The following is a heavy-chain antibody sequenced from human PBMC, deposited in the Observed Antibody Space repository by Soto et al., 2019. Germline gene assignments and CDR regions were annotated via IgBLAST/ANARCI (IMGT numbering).Heavy chain of an antibody. CDR1: GYSFTSYW. CDR2: IDPSDSYT. J-gene: IGHJ6*02. CDR3: ASSPRGYCSSTSCRELGNYYGMDV. Sequence: GESLKISCKGSGYSFTSYWISWVLQMPGKGLEWMGRIDPSDSYTNYSPSFQGHVTISADKSISTAYLQWSSLKASDTAMYYCASSPRGYCSSTSCRELGNYYGMDVWGQGT. D-gene: IGHD2-2*01. V-gene: IGHV5-10-1*01.